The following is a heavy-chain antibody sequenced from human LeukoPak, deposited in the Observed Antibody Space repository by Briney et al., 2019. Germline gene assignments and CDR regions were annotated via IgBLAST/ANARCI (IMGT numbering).Heavy chain of an antibody. Sequence: GRSLRLSCEASGFTSRIYAITCVRQAPEGGLEWVSSIGSKGDRTYYADSVRGRFSISRDNYGNTLFLQMNSLSGEDTALYYCAKESRKSGTWPQNYFDYWGQGSLVTVS. CDR3: AKESRKSGTWPQNYFDY. J-gene: IGHJ4*02. D-gene: IGHD6-13*01. CDR1: GFTSRIYA. CDR2: IGSKGDRT. V-gene: IGHV3-23*01.